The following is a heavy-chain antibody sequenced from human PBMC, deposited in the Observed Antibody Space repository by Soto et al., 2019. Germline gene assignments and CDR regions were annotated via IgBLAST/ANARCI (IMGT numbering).Heavy chain of an antibody. J-gene: IGHJ4*02. CDR1: GFTFNLYA. Sequence: EVQLLESGGDLIQPGGSLRLSCAASGFTFNLYAMTWVRQAPGKGLEWVSASSRYGDITYYADSVEGRFSISRDNSKNTLYLQMNSLRAEDTAVYYCAKDRYLDHDSRGYLFDNWGQGTLVTVSS. V-gene: IGHV3-23*01. D-gene: IGHD3-22*01. CDR2: SSRYGDIT. CDR3: AKDRYLDHDSRGYLFDN.